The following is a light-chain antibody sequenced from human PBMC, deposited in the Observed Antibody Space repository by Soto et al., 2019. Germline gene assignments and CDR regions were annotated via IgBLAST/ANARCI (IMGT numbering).Light chain of an antibody. CDR3: QQYNSHSWT. CDR2: DVS. Sequence: DIQITQSPSTLSASVGDRVTITCRASQSATTWLAWYQQKAGKAPKLLLYDVSRLESGVPSRFSGSGSETEFTLTIASLQPEEFATYYCQQYNSHSWTFGQGTKVEV. V-gene: IGKV1-5*01. J-gene: IGKJ1*01. CDR1: QSATTW.